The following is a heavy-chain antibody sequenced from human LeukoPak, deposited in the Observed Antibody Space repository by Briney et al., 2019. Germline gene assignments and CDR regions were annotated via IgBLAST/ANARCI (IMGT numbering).Heavy chain of an antibody. J-gene: IGHJ4*02. CDR1: GFTFSSYA. D-gene: IGHD1-26*01. CDR2: ISSSSSYI. CDR3: ARALLTDSGKDY. V-gene: IGHV3-21*01. Sequence: GGSLTLSCAASGFTFSSYAMIWLRQAPGKGLEWVSSISSSSSYIYYADSVKGRFTISRDNAKNSLYLKMNSLRAEDTAVYSCARALLTDSGKDYWGQGTLVTVSS.